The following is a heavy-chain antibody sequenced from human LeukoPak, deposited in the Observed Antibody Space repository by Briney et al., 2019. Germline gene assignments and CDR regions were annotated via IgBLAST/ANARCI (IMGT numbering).Heavy chain of an antibody. CDR1: GYTFTGFY. D-gene: IGHD2-8*01. Sequence: ASVKVSCKASGYTFTGFYMHWVRQAPGQGLERMRWMNPNSGGTNYAQKFQGRVTMTRDTSISTAYMELSRLRSDDTAVYYCARGFDCTKSSCLFDYWGQGTLVTVSS. CDR2: MNPNSGGT. J-gene: IGHJ4*02. V-gene: IGHV1-2*02. CDR3: ARGFDCTKSSCLFDY.